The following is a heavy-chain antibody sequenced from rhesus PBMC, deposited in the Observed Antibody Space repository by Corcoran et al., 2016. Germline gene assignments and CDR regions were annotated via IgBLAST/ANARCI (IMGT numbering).Heavy chain of an antibody. Sequence: EGQMVESGGDVVQPGGSLRLSCAASGFTFNISGIHWVRQAPGKGLECVAVISSDGSNNQYADSVRDRFTISRDNSRNIVYLQMNNLKLEDTAVYYCSRFDVWGPGVLVIVSS. CDR3: SRFDV. J-gene: IGHJ5-1*01. V-gene: IGHV3-54*02. CDR1: GFTFNISG. CDR2: ISSDGSNN.